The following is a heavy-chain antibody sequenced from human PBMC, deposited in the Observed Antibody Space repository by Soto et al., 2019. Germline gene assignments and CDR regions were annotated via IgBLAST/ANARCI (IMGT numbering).Heavy chain of an antibody. J-gene: IGHJ5*02. D-gene: IGHD1-20*01. V-gene: IGHV4-30-4*01. CDR1: GGSISSGDYY. CDR2: IYYSGST. Sequence: QVQLQESGPGLVKPSQTLSLTCTVSGGSISSGDYYWSWIRQPPGKGLEWIGYIYYSGSTYYNPSLKSRVTISVDTSTNQFSLKLSSVTAAATAVYYCARGSLSRITGTTWWDRFDPWGQGTLVTVSS. CDR3: ARGSLSRITGTTWWDRFDP.